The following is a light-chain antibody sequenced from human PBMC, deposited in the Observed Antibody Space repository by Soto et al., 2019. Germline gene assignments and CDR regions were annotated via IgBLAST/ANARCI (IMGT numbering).Light chain of an antibody. J-gene: IGLJ1*01. CDR2: QDS. CDR3: QAWDSSTLYV. V-gene: IGLV3-1*01. Sequence: SYELTQPPSVSVSPGQTASITCSGDKLGDKYACWYQQKPGQSPVLVIYQDSKRPSGIPERFSGSNSGNTATLTISGTQAMDEADYYCQAWDSSTLYVFGPGTKVTVL. CDR1: KLGDKY.